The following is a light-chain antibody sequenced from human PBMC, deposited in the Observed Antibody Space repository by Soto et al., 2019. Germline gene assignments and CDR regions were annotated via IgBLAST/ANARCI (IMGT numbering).Light chain of an antibody. Sequence: DIQMTQSPSSVSASVGDRVTITCRASQGIRNDLAWYQQKPGKAPKRLVYAASILESGVPSRFSASGSGTEFTLTISSLQPEYFATYYCLQHSSYPQTFXQGTKANIK. V-gene: IGKV1-17*01. CDR1: QGIRND. CDR3: LQHSSYPQT. J-gene: IGKJ1*01. CDR2: AAS.